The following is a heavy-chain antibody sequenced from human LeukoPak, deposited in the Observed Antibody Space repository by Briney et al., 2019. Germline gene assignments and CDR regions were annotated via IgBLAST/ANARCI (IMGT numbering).Heavy chain of an antibody. D-gene: IGHD2-15*01. Sequence: SETLSPTCAVYGGSFSGYYWSWIRQPPGKGLELIGEINHSGSTNYNPSLKSRVTISVDTSKNQFSLKLSSVTAADTAVYCARGSQSLGYCSGGSCRAKIFDYWGQGTLVTVSS. CDR3: ARGSQSLGYCSGGSCRAKIFDY. J-gene: IGHJ4*02. CDR1: GGSFSGYY. CDR2: INHSGST. V-gene: IGHV4-34*01.